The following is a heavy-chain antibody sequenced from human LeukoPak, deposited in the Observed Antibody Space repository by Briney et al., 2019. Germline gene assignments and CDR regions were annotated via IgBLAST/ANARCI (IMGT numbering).Heavy chain of an antibody. CDR1: GYTFTGYY. CDR3: ASLGIAAAGTWVEFDY. J-gene: IGHJ4*02. D-gene: IGHD6-13*01. CDR2: INPDSVGT. Sequence: ATVNLSCKASGYTFTGYYMHWVRQAPGQGLEWMGCINPDSVGTNYAQKFQGRVAMTRETSISTAYMEQRRLRSDDTAVYYCASLGIAAAGTWVEFDYWGQGNLVTVSS. V-gene: IGHV1-2*02.